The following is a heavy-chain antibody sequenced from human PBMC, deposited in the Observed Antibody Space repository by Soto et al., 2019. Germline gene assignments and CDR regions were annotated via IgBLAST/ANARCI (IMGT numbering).Heavy chain of an antibody. Sequence: GSLRLSCAASGGTFGSYSMNWVRQAPGKGLEWVSSISSSSSYIYYADSVKGRFTISRDNAKNSLYLQMNSLRAEDTAVYYCARGVRYNWNDVPFDFDYWGQGTLVTVSS. CDR3: ARGVRYNWNDVPFDFDY. V-gene: IGHV3-21*01. CDR2: ISSSSSYI. D-gene: IGHD1-20*01. CDR1: GGTFGSYS. J-gene: IGHJ4*02.